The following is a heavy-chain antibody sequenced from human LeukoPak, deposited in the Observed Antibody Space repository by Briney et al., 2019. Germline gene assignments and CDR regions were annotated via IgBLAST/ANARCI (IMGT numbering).Heavy chain of an antibody. CDR3: ARDKIVGATLLDY. J-gene: IGHJ4*02. V-gene: IGHV3-7*01. Sequence: GGSLRLSCAASGFSFSNYWMSWVRQAPGKGLEWVANIKQDGSEKYYVDSVKGRFTISRDNAKNSLYLQMNSLRAEDTAVYYCARDKIVGATLLDYWGQGTLVTVSS. CDR2: IKQDGSEK. CDR1: GFSFSNYW. D-gene: IGHD1-26*01.